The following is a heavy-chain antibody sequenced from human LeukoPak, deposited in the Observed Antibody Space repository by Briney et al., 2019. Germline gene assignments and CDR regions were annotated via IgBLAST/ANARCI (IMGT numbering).Heavy chain of an antibody. CDR1: GFTFSSYE. Sequence: GGSLRLSCAASGFTFSSYEMNWVRQAPGKGLEWVSYISGSTIYYADSVKGRFTISRDNAKNSPYPQMNSLRAEDTAVYYCAELGITMIGGVWGKGTTVTISS. CDR3: AELGITMIGGV. CDR2: ISGSTI. D-gene: IGHD3-10*02. V-gene: IGHV3-48*03. J-gene: IGHJ6*04.